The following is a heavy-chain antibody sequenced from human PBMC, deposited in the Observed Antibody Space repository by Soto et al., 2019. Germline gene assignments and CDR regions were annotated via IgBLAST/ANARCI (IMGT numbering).Heavy chain of an antibody. D-gene: IGHD6-19*01. V-gene: IGHV1-69*04. CDR3: ARDMDSSGWYSPNNWFDP. CDR2: IIPILGIA. CDR1: GGTFSSYT. J-gene: IGHJ5*02. Sequence: GASVKVSCKASGGTFSSYTISWVRQAPGQGLEWMGRIIPILGIANYAQKFQGRVTITADKSTSTAYMELSSLRSEDTAVYYCARDMDSSGWYSPNNWFDPWGQGTLVTVSS.